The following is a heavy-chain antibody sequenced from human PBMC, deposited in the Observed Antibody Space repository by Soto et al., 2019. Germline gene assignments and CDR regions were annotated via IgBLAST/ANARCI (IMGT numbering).Heavy chain of an antibody. J-gene: IGHJ4*02. Sequence: EVQLVESGGGLVQPGGSLRLSCAASGFPFATYWMSWVRQAPGKGLEWVATIKQDGSEKYYVDSVKGRFTISRDNAKNSLYLQMNSLRAEDTAVYYCARDRGISTFGVAGRWGQGRLVTVSS. V-gene: IGHV3-7*05. CDR2: IKQDGSEK. D-gene: IGHD3-3*02. CDR1: GFPFATYW. CDR3: ARDRGISTFGVAGR.